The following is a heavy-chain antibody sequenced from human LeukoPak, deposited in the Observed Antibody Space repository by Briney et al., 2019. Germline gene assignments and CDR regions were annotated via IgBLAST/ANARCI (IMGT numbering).Heavy chain of an antibody. Sequence: PSGTLSLTCAVSGGSISSSNWWSWVRQPPGKGLEWIGGIYHSGSTNYNPSLKSRVTISVDTSKNQFSLKLNSVTAADTAVYYCSRGLSDVYWGQGTLVTVSS. CDR2: IYHSGST. J-gene: IGHJ4*02. V-gene: IGHV4-4*02. CDR1: GGSISSSNW. CDR3: SRGLSDVY.